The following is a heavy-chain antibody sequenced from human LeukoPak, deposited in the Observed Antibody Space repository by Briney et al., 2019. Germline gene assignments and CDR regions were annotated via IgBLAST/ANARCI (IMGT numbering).Heavy chain of an antibody. CDR3: ARGTIAAAGYYYFDY. V-gene: IGHV3-7*04. CDR1: GFTFSSYW. D-gene: IGHD6-13*01. CDR2: IKQDGSEK. J-gene: IGHJ4*02. Sequence: GSLRLSCAASGFTFSSYWMSWVRQAPGKGLEWVANIKQDGSEKYYVDSVKGRFTISRDNAKNSLYLQMNSLRAEDTAVYYCARGTIAAAGYYYFDYWGQGTQVTVSS.